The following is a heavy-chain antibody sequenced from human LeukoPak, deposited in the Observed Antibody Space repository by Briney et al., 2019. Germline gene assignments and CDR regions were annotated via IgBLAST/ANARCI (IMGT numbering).Heavy chain of an antibody. CDR3: AKDLYYYDSSGYYPFTPSKDYYGMDV. V-gene: IGHV3-23*01. J-gene: IGHJ6*02. CDR2: ISGSGGST. Sequence: PGGSLRLSCAASGFTFSSYAMSWVRQAPGKGLEWVSAISGSGGSTYYADSVKGRFTISRDNSKNTLYLQMNSLRAEDTAVYYCAKDLYYYDSSGYYPFTPSKDYYGMDVWGQGTTVTVSS. D-gene: IGHD3-22*01. CDR1: GFTFSSYA.